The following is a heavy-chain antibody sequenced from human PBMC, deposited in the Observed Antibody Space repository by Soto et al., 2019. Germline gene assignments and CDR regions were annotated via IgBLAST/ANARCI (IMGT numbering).Heavy chain of an antibody. Sequence: GGSLRLSCAASGFTFSSYAMSWVRQAPGKGLEWVSAISGSGGSTYYADSVKGRFTISRDNSKNTLYLQMNSLRAEDTAVYYCAKSVTPGRQWPAYYYYYGMDVWGQGTTVTVSS. J-gene: IGHJ6*02. CDR1: GFTFSSYA. CDR2: ISGSGGST. V-gene: IGHV3-23*01. D-gene: IGHD6-19*01. CDR3: AKSVTPGRQWPAYYYYYGMDV.